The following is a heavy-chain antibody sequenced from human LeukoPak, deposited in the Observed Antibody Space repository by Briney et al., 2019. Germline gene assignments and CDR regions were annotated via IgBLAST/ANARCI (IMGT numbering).Heavy chain of an antibody. J-gene: IGHJ4*02. V-gene: IGHV3-7*01. CDR3: VREGPPQGRPWSGYYPFDF. CDR2: IKEDGSEK. CDR1: GFTFNYYW. D-gene: IGHD3-3*01. Sequence: GGSLRLSCAASGFTFNYYWMTWVRQSPNKGLEWLANIKEDGSEKHYMDSVKGRFAIPRDNAENSLFLQIYSLTVEDTAVYYCVREGPPQGRPWSGYYPFDFWGQGTLVTVSS.